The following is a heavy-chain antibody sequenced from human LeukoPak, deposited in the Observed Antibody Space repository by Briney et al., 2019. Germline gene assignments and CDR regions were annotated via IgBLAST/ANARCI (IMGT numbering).Heavy chain of an antibody. Sequence: SETLSLTCTVSGDSISGYYWSWIRQPPQKGLEWIAYIYYGGSTNYNPSLKSRVTLSVDTSKNQFSLKLSSVTAADTAVYYCARGLIAAREYYFDSWGQGTLVTVSS. CDR3: ARGLIAAREYYFDS. V-gene: IGHV4-59*01. D-gene: IGHD6-6*01. J-gene: IGHJ4*02. CDR2: IYYGGST. CDR1: GDSISGYY.